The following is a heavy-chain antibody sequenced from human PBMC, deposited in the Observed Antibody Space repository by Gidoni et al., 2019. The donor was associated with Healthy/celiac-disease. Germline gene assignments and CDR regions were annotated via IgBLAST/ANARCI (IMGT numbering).Heavy chain of an antibody. V-gene: IGHV3-30*18. CDR3: AKDLMDY. Sequence: QVQLVESVGAVVQRGRSLSPPVAASGFTFSSYGMHWVRQAPGKGLEWVAVISYDGSNKYYADSVKGRFTISRDNSKNTLYLQMNSLRAEDTAVYYCAKDLMDYWGQETLVTVSS. CDR1: GFTFSSYG. D-gene: IGHD2-2*03. J-gene: IGHJ4*02. CDR2: ISYDGSNK.